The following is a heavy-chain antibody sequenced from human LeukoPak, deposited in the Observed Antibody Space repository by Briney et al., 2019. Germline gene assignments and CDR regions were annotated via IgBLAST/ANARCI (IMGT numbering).Heavy chain of an antibody. CDR2: IKQDGSEK. V-gene: IGHV3-7*01. J-gene: IGHJ4*02. D-gene: IGHD6-13*01. Sequence: PGGSLRLSCAASGFTFSTYSMSWVRQAPGKGLEWVANIKQDGSEKYYVDSVKGRFTISRDNAENSLYLQMNSLRAEDTAVFYCVRGGGAASVWGQGTLVTVSS. CDR3: VRGGGAASV. CDR1: GFTFSTYS.